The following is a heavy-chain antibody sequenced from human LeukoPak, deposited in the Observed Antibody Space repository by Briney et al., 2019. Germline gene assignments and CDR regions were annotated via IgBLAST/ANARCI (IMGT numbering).Heavy chain of an antibody. Sequence: PGRFLRLSCAASGFTFDDYAMHWVRQAPGKGLEWVSGISWNSGSIGYADSVKGRFTISRDNAKNSLYLQTNSLRAEDTALYYCAKDRADSSGYYYDYWGQGTLVTVSS. CDR3: AKDRADSSGYYYDY. CDR1: GFTFDDYA. D-gene: IGHD3-22*01. J-gene: IGHJ4*02. V-gene: IGHV3-9*01. CDR2: ISWNSGSI.